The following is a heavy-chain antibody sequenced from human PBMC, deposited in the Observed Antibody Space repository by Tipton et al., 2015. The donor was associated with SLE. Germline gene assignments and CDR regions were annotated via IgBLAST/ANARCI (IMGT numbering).Heavy chain of an antibody. CDR3: ASEGYSSSGWSY. D-gene: IGHD6-13*01. V-gene: IGHV4-59*12. CDR2: IYYSGST. Sequence: TLSLTCTVSGGSISSYYWSWIRQPPGKGLEWIGYIYYSGSTNYNPSLKSRVTISVDTSKNQFSLKLSSVTAADTAVYYCASEGYSSSGWSYWGQGTLVTVSS. CDR1: GGSISSYY. J-gene: IGHJ4*02.